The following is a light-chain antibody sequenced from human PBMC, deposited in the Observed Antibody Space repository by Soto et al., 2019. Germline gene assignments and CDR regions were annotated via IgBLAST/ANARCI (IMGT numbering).Light chain of an antibody. V-gene: IGKV1-9*01. Sequence: DIQFTQSPSFLSASVGDRVTNTCRASQGIRSYLAWYQQNPGKAPKLLIYDAGTLQSGVPSRFSGSGSGTEFTLTISSLQPEDFATYYCQQLNSYPLTFGGGTKVDIK. CDR1: QGIRSY. J-gene: IGKJ4*01. CDR3: QQLNSYPLT. CDR2: DAG.